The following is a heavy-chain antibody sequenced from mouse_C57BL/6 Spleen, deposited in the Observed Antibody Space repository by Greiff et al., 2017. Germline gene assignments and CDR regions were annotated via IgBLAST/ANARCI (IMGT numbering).Heavy chain of an antibody. Sequence: QVQLQQSGAELVRPGTSVKVSCKASGYAFTNYLIEWVKQRPGQGLEWIGVINPGSGGTNYNEKFKGKATLTADKSSSTAYMQLSSLTSEDSAVLFCARGRDLLWLRQDYFDYWGQGTTLTVSS. D-gene: IGHD2-2*01. J-gene: IGHJ2*01. CDR3: ARGRDLLWLRQDYFDY. V-gene: IGHV1-54*01. CDR2: INPGSGGT. CDR1: GYAFTNYL.